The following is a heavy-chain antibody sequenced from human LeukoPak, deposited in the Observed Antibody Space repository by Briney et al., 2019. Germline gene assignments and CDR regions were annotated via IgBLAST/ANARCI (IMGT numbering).Heavy chain of an antibody. D-gene: IGHD6-19*01. CDR1: GFTFDDYA. Sequence: PGGSLRLSCAASGFTFDDYAMHWVRQAPGKGLEWVSAISGTSDNTYYADSVRGRFTISRDNSKNTLYLQVNSLRAEDTAIYYCSKGRTVTGTLALDYWGQGTLVTVSS. J-gene: IGHJ4*02. CDR3: SKGRTVTGTLALDY. V-gene: IGHV3-23*01. CDR2: ISGTSDNT.